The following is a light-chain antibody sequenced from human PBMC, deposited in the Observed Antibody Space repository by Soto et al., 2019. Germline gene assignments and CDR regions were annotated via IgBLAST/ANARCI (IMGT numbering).Light chain of an antibody. CDR2: SAS. CDR3: QQSFSTPT. V-gene: IGKV1-39*01. CDR1: QRINIY. J-gene: IGKJ5*01. Sequence: DIQMPQSPSSLSTSIGDRLTITCRASQRINIYLNWYRQKPGKAPQXLIYSASNLQSGVQSRFSGSGSGTDFTLTISGLQSEDFATYYCQQSFSTPTFGQGTRLEIK.